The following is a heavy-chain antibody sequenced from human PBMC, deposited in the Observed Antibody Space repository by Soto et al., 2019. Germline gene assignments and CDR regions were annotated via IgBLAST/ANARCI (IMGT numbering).Heavy chain of an antibody. CDR2: INPNSGGT. D-gene: IGHD3-10*01. CDR1: GYTFTGYY. V-gene: IGHV1-2*02. CDR3: ARVVYGSRLGNYYYGMDV. J-gene: IGHJ6*02. Sequence: GASVKVSCKASGYTFTGYYMHWVRQAPGQGLEWMGWINPNSGGTNYAQKFQGRVTMTRDMSISTAYMELSRLRPDDTAVYYCARVVYGSRLGNYYYGMDVWGQGTTVTVSS.